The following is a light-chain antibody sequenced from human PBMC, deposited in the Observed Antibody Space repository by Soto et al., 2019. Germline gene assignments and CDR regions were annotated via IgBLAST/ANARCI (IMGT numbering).Light chain of an antibody. J-gene: IGKJ2*01. V-gene: IGKV3D-20*01. Sequence: EIVLTQSPATLSLSPGERATLSCGASQSVSSSYLAWYQHKPGLAPRLLIYDASSRATGIPDRFSGSGSGTDFTLTISRLEPEEFAVYYCQQYGSSPKTFGQGTKLEIK. CDR2: DAS. CDR3: QQYGSSPKT. CDR1: QSVSSSY.